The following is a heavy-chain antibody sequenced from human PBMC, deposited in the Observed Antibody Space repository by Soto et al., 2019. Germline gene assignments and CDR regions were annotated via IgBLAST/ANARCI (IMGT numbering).Heavy chain of an antibody. D-gene: IGHD2-2*02. CDR1: GGTFSSYT. CDR2: IIPILGIA. J-gene: IGHJ4*02. Sequence: QVQLVQSGAEVKKPGSSVKVSCKASGGTFSSYTISWVRQAPGQGLEWMGRIIPILGIANYAQKFQGRVTLSADKSTSTAYMELSGLRYEDTAVYYCAMEYCSSTGCYRDYWGQGTLVTVSS. V-gene: IGHV1-69*02. CDR3: AMEYCSSTGCYRDY.